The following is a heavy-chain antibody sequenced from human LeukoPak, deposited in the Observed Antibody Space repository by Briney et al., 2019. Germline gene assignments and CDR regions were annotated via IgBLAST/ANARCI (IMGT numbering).Heavy chain of an antibody. J-gene: IGHJ4*02. D-gene: IGHD6-13*01. CDR1: GCSFSSYS. CDR3: AGGWYDFDF. Sequence: PGGSLRLSCAASGCSFSSYSMSWIRQAPGQGLEWVAVISYDGSNKYYADSVKGRFTISRDNSKNTLSLQMNRLRLEDPAVFYCAGGWYDFDFWGRGTLVTVSS. V-gene: IGHV3-30*03. CDR2: ISYDGSNK.